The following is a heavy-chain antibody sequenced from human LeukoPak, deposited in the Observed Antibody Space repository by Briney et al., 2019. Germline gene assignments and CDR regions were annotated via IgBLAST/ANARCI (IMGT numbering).Heavy chain of an antibody. J-gene: IGHJ4*02. CDR1: GFTFSSYA. D-gene: IGHD6-19*01. V-gene: IGHV3-23*01. CDR3: AKRPGYSSGWYGGDYFDY. Sequence: GGSLRLSCAASGFTFSSYAMSWVRQAPGKGLEWVSAISGSGGSTYYADSVKGRFTISRDNSKNTLYLQMNSLRAEDTAVYYCAKRPGYSSGWYGGDYFDYWGQGTLLTVSS. CDR2: ISGSGGST.